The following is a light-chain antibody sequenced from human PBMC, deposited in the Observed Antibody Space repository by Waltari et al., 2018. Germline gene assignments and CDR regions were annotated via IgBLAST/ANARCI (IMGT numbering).Light chain of an antibody. CDR2: GSS. V-gene: IGKV1-39*01. CDR3: QQSYSHPDT. Sequence: DIQMTPSPSSLSASVGDIVTFTGRASQGISHSLVWFPQKPGKPPRLLIYGSSHLQTGVPSGFSVGGSGKDISVTTSSLQPEVFGTNYCQQSYSHPDTFGQGTRGETK. CDR1: QGISHS. J-gene: IGKJ2*01.